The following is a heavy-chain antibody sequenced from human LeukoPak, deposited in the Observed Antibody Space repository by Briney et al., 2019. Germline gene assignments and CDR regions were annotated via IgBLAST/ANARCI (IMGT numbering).Heavy chain of an antibody. CDR1: GYTLTELS. CDR2: INPSGGST. Sequence: ASVKVSCKVSGYTLTELSMHWVRQAPGQGLEWMGIINPSGGSTSYAQKFQGRVAMTRDTSTSTVYMELSSLRSEDTAVYYCARSPITIFGVVIIHYYHGMDVWGQGTTVTVSS. CDR3: ARSPITIFGVVIIHYYHGMDV. V-gene: IGHV1-46*01. J-gene: IGHJ6*02. D-gene: IGHD3-3*01.